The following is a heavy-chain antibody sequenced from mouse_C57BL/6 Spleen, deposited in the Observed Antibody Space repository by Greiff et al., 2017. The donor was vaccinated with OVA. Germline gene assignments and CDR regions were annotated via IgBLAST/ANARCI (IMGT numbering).Heavy chain of an antibody. CDR3: ARGAAGFAY. Sequence: EVQLQQSGPELVKPGASVKISCKASGYTFTDYYMNWVKQSHGKSLEWIGDINPNNGGTSYNQKFKGKATLTVDKSSSTAYMELRSLTSEDSAVYYCARGAAGFAYWGQGTLVTVSA. CDR1: GYTFTDYY. J-gene: IGHJ3*01. V-gene: IGHV1-26*01. CDR2: INPNNGGT.